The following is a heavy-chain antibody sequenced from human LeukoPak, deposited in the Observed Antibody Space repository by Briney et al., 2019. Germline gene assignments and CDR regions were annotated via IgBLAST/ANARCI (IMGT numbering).Heavy chain of an antibody. V-gene: IGHV4-59*01. Sequence: SETLSLTRIVSGGSISSYYRSWIRQPPGKGLEWVGYIYYSGSTNYNPSLKSRVTISVDTSKNQFSLKLSSVTAADTAVYYCARGTDRVFQHWGQGTLVTVSS. CDR2: IYYSGST. CDR1: GGSISSYY. D-gene: IGHD3-16*02. CDR3: ARGTDRVFQH. J-gene: IGHJ1*01.